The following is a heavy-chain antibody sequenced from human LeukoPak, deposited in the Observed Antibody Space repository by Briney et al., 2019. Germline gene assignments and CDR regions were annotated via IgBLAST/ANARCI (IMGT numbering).Heavy chain of an antibody. CDR3: ARAGASYAMDV. J-gene: IGHJ6*02. CDR2: IFVDGSST. CDR1: GFTFSSYS. D-gene: IGHD1-14*01. Sequence: GGSLRLSCVASGFTFSSYSMHWVRQAPGKGLVWVSRIFVDGSSTSYADSMKGRFTISRDNTKNTLYLQMSSLRDDDTAVYYCARAGASYAMDVWGQGTTVTVS. V-gene: IGHV3-74*01.